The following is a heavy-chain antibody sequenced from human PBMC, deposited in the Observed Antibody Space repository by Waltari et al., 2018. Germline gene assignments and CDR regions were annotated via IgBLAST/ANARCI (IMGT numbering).Heavy chain of an antibody. CDR3: ARDSNGYFDY. V-gene: IGHV3-33*01. D-gene: IGHD2-8*01. CDR1: GFNFSSYG. CDR2: ILYDGSNK. Sequence: QVQLVESGGGVVQPGRSLRLACAASGFNFSSYGMHWVRQAPGKGLEWVAVILYDGSNKYYADSVKGRFTISRDNSKNTLYLQMNSLIAEDTAVYYCARDSNGYFDYWGQVTLVTVSS. J-gene: IGHJ4*02.